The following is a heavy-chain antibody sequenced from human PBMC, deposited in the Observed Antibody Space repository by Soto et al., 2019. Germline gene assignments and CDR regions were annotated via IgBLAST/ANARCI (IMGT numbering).Heavy chain of an antibody. D-gene: IGHD3-3*01. J-gene: IGHJ5*02. CDR2: IKQDGSEK. CDR1: GFTFSSYW. CDR3: ARGTQEYYDFWSVYYKSWFDP. V-gene: IGHV3-7*01. Sequence: EVQLVESGGGLVQPGGSLRLSCAASGFTFSSYWMSWVRQAPGKGLEWVANIKQDGSEKYYVDSVKGRFTISRDNAKNSLYLQMNSLRAEDTAVYYCARGTQEYYDFWSVYYKSWFDPWGQGTLVTVSS.